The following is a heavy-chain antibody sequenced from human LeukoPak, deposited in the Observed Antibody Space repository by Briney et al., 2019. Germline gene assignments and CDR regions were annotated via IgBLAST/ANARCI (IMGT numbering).Heavy chain of an antibody. CDR3: ARGHNFDNNGYYGDAFDI. CDR2: LTPDTGAT. J-gene: IGHJ3*02. D-gene: IGHD3-22*01. CDR1: GYSLTSDD. Sequence: GASVKVSCKASGYSLTSDDINWVRQAAGQGLEWMGWLTPDTGATGYAQKFQDRLTITATASINTAFMEMRSLTSEDTAVYYCARGHNFDNNGYYGDAFDIWGQGTMVTVSS. V-gene: IGHV1-8*03.